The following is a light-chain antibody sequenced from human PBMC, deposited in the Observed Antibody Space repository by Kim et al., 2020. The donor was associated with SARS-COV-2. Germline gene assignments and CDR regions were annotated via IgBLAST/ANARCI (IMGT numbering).Light chain of an antibody. J-gene: IGKJ2*01. CDR2: GAS. CDR1: QSVSSSY. Sequence: EIVLTQSPGTLSLSPGERATLSCRASQSVSSSYLAWYQQKPGQAPRLLIYGASSRATGIPDRFGGSGSGTDFTLTISRLEPEDFAVYYCQQYGSSPQTFGQGTKPGD. CDR3: QQYGSSPQT. V-gene: IGKV3-20*01.